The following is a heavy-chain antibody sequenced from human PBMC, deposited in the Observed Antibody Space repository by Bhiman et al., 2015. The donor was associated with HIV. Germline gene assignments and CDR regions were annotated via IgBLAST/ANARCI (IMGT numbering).Heavy chain of an antibody. Sequence: EVQLVESGGGSVQPGGSLRLSCAASGFTFSKYWMSWVRQAPGKGLEWVANIKPDGSEKYYVDSVKGRFTISRDNAKNPLYLQMNSLRAEDTAVYFCAREGQLGYWGQGTQVTVS. CDR2: IKPDGSEK. V-gene: IGHV3-7*05. CDR1: GFTFSKYW. J-gene: IGHJ4*02. D-gene: IGHD6-13*01. CDR3: AREGQLGY.